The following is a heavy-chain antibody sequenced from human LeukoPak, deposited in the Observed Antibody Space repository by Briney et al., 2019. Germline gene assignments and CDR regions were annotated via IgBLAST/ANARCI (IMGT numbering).Heavy chain of an antibody. D-gene: IGHD2-2*01. CDR1: GGSISSYY. V-gene: IGHV4-59*01. CDR3: AREGLKYGVDY. Sequence: SETLSLTCTVSGGSISSYYWSWIRQPPGKGLEWIGYIYYSGSTNYNPSLRSRVTISVDTSKNQFSLKLSSVTAADTAVYYCAREGLKYGVDYWGQGTLVTVSS. CDR2: IYYSGST. J-gene: IGHJ4*02.